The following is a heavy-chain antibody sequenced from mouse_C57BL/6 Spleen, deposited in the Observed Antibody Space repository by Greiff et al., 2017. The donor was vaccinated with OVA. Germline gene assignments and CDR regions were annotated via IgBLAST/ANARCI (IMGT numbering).Heavy chain of an antibody. Sequence: QVQLQQPGAELVRPGTSVKLSCKASGYTFTSYWMHWVKQRPGQGLEWIGVIDPSDSYTNYNQKFKGKATLTVDTSSSTAYMQLSSLTSEDSAVYYCAITGFAYWGQGTLVTVSA. CDR1: GYTFTSYW. CDR2: IDPSDSYT. V-gene: IGHV1-59*01. CDR3: AITGFAY. J-gene: IGHJ3*01.